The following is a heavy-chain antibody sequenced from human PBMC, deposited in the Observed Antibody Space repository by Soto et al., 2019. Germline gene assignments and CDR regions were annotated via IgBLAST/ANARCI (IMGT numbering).Heavy chain of an antibody. V-gene: IGHV4-31*01. CDR2: ISDSGSS. D-gene: IGHD3-10*01. CDR1: GGSISSGSFY. Sequence: QVQLQESGPGLVKPSQTLTLTCTVSGGSISSGSFYWSWIRQHPGKGLEWIGHISDSGSSYYNPSLERPVPLSFATPKNPVPRKLRAGTAADPAVYFCARTTLDELLAAYYSLLGSWGQGTLVTVSS. CDR3: ARTTLDELLAAYYSLLGS. J-gene: IGHJ5*02.